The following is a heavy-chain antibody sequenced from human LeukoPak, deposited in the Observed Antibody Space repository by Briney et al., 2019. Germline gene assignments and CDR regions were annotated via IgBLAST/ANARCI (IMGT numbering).Heavy chain of an antibody. D-gene: IGHD2-15*01. CDR3: ARETYWSNAFDI. V-gene: IGHV4-59*12. CDR2: IYYSGST. Sequence: KPSETLSLTCTVSGGSISSYYWSWIRQPPGKGLEWIGYIYYSGSTNYNPSLKSRVTISVDTSKNQFSLKLSSVTAADTAVYYCARETYWSNAFDIWGQGTMVIVSS. J-gene: IGHJ3*02. CDR1: GGSISSYY.